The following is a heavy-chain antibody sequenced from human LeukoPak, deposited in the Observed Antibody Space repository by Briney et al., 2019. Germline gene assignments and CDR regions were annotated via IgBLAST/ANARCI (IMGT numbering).Heavy chain of an antibody. V-gene: IGHV4-59*01. Sequence: PSETLSLTCTVSGGSISSYYWSWIRQPPGKGLEWIGYIYYSGSTNYNPSLKSRVTISVDTSKNQFSLKLSSVTAADTAVYYCARGGDVNTYYDYVWGSYRPPPYYMDVWGKGTTVTISS. CDR2: IYYSGST. CDR1: GGSISSYY. D-gene: IGHD3-16*02. J-gene: IGHJ6*03. CDR3: ARGGDVNTYYDYVWGSYRPPPYYMDV.